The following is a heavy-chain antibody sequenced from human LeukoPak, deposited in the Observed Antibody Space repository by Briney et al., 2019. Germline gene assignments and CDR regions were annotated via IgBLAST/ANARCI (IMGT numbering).Heavy chain of an antibody. D-gene: IGHD2-21*02. V-gene: IGHV1-46*01. CDR3: ARGRWPGGGDWSVDY. CDR1: GYTFTGYY. J-gene: IGHJ4*02. CDR2: LNPIGGST. Sequence: ASVKVSCKASGYTFTGYYLHWVRQAPGQGLEWMGLLNPIGGSTSYAQKFQGRVTMTRDTSTNTVYMELSSLRSEDTALYYCARGRWPGGGDWSVDYWGQGTLVTVSS.